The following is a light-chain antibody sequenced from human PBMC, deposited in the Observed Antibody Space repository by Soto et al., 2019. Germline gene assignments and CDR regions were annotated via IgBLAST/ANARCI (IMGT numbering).Light chain of an antibody. CDR3: CSYAGSSTDV. CDR1: SSDVGTYNL. J-gene: IGLJ1*01. V-gene: IGLV2-23*01. Sequence: QSVLTQPASVSGSPGQSITISCTGTSSDVGTYNLVSWYQHHPGKAPKLMIYEGSKRPSGVSNRFSGSKSGNTASLTISGLQAEDEADYYCCSYAGSSTDVFVTGTKLTVL. CDR2: EGS.